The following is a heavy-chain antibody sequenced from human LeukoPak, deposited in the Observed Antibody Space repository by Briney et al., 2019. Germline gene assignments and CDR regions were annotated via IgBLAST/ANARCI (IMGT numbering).Heavy chain of an antibody. CDR2: IYTSGST. Sequence: SETLSLTCTASGGSISSYYWSWIRQPAGKGLEWIGRIYTSGSTNYNPSLKSRVTMSVDTSKNQFSLNLTSVTAADTAVYYCARAMSIAARLQTIFDYWGQGALVTVSS. CDR1: GGSISSYY. CDR3: ARAMSIAARLQTIFDY. D-gene: IGHD6-6*01. J-gene: IGHJ4*02. V-gene: IGHV4-4*07.